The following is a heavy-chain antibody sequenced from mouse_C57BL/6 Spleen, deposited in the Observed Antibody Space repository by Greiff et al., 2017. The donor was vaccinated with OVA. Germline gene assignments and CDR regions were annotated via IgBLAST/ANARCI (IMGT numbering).Heavy chain of an antibody. J-gene: IGHJ4*01. CDR3: AGSECGSSYDIDY. CDR1: GYTFTDYN. CDR2: INPNNGGT. D-gene: IGHD1-1*01. Sequence: EVQLQQSGPELVKPGASVKMSCKASGYTFTDYNMHWVKQSHGKSLEWIGYINPNNGGTSYNQKFKGKATLTVDKSSSTAYMKLRSLTSEDSAVYYCAGSECGSSYDIDYWGQGTTLTVSS. V-gene: IGHV1-22*01.